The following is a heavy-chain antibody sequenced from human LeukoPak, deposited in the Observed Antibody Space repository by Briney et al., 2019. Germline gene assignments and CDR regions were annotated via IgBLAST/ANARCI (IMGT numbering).Heavy chain of an antibody. Sequence: ASVKVSCKASGYTFTAYHIHWVRQAPGQGREWMGWINPNSGGTQYAQKFQGRVTMTLHTSLSTAYMELSRFQSNDTALYYCARDIAAAGRDYWGQGTLVTVSS. D-gene: IGHD6-13*01. V-gene: IGHV1-2*02. CDR3: ARDIAAAGRDY. CDR1: GYTFTAYH. CDR2: INPNSGGT. J-gene: IGHJ4*02.